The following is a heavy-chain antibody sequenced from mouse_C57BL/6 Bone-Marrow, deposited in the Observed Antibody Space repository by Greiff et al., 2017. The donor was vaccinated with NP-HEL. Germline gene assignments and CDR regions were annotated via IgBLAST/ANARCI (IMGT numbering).Heavy chain of an antibody. CDR2: IYPRSGNT. CDR3: AGKGNGPSFAY. Sequence: QVQLQQSGAELVRPGASVKLSCKASGYTFTSYGISWVKQRTGQGLEWIGEIYPRSGNTYYNEKFKGKATLTADKSSSTAYMELRSLTSEDSAVYFCAGKGNGPSFAYWGQGTLVTVSA. CDR1: GYTFTSYG. J-gene: IGHJ3*01. V-gene: IGHV1-81*01.